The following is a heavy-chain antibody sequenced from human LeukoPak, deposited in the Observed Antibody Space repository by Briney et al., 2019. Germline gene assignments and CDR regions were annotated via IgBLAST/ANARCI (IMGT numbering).Heavy chain of an antibody. CDR2: ISGNGGST. V-gene: IGHV3-23*01. Sequence: GGSLRLSCAASGFTFSTYAMSWVRQAPGKGLEWVSRISGNGGSTYYADSVKGRFTISRDNSNNTLHLHLHSLRADDTAVYYCASRHEYYYGSGSFDYWGQGTLVTVSS. CDR3: ASRHEYYYGSGSFDY. CDR1: GFTFSTYA. J-gene: IGHJ4*02. D-gene: IGHD3-10*01.